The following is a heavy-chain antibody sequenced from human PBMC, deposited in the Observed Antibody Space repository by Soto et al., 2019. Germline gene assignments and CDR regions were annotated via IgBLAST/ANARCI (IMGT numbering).Heavy chain of an antibody. CDR1: GFTFSSYA. J-gene: IGHJ4*02. CDR3: AASDGDYRGYFDY. CDR2: ISHDGSNK. Sequence: QVQLVESGGGVVQPGRSLRLSCAASGFTFSSYAMHWVRQAPGKGLEWVAVISHDGSNKYYADSVKGRFTISRDNSKNTLYLQMNSLRAEDTAVYYCAASDGDYRGYFDYWGQGTLVTVSS. D-gene: IGHD4-4*01. V-gene: IGHV3-30-3*01.